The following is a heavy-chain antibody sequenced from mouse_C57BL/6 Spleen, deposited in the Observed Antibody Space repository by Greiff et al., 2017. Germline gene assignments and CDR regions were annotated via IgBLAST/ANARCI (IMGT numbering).Heavy chain of an antibody. V-gene: IGHV5-17*01. CDR2: ISSGSSTI. D-gene: IGHD2-1*01. CDR3: ARGYYGNSFRTRDY. CDR1: GFTFSDYG. J-gene: IGHJ4*01. Sequence: EVKLVESGGGLVKPGGSLKLSCAASGFTFSDYGMHWVRQAPEKGLEWVAYISSGSSTIYYADTVKGRFTISRDNAKNTLFLQMTSLRSEDTAMYYCARGYYGNSFRTRDYWGQGTSVTVSS.